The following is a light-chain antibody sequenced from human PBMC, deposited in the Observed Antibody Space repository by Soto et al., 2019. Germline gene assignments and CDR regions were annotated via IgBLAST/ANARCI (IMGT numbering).Light chain of an antibody. CDR3: QVWDSSSDQWV. Sequence: SYELTQPPSLSVAPGKTARITWGGTTIGSKSVHWYQQKPGQAPVLVIYYDSDRPSGIPERFSGSNSGNTATLTISRVEAGDEADYYCQVWDSSSDQWVFGGGTQLTVL. CDR1: TIGSKS. CDR2: YDS. V-gene: IGLV3-21*04. J-gene: IGLJ3*02.